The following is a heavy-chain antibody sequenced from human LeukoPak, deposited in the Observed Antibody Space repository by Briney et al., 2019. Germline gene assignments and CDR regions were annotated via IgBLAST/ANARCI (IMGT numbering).Heavy chain of an antibody. J-gene: IGHJ5*02. CDR1: GFTFSSYE. V-gene: IGHV4-39*07. Sequence: GSLRLSCAASGFTFSSYEMKWVRQPPGKGLEWIESIYYSGSTYYNPSLKSRVTISVDTSKNQFSLKLSSVTAADTAVYYCARLKWLVRRGLNWFDPWGQGTLVTVSS. CDR3: ARLKWLVRRGLNWFDP. CDR2: IYYSGST. D-gene: IGHD6-19*01.